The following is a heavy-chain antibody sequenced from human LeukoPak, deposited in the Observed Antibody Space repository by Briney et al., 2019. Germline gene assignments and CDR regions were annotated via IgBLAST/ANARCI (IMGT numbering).Heavy chain of an antibody. CDR2: ISSSRSYI. CDR1: GFTFSIYS. V-gene: IGHV3-21*01. Sequence: AGGSLRLSCAASGFTFSIYSMNWVRQAPGKWLEWVSSISSSRSYIYYADSVKGRFTISRENAKNSLSLQMNTLRDEDTAVYYCARDRGDYGDYHPYYFYYFLDVWGKGTTVTVSS. CDR3: ARDRGDYGDYHPYYFYYFLDV. J-gene: IGHJ6*03. D-gene: IGHD4-17*01.